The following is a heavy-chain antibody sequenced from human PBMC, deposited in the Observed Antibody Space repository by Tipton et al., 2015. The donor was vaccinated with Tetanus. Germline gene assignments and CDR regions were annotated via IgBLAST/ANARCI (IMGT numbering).Heavy chain of an antibody. D-gene: IGHD2-2*02. V-gene: IGHV3-23*01. CDR3: ARYCTSTVCYTGVRYGMDV. Sequence: LRLSCAASGFTFSSFSMTWVRQAPGKGLEWVSVISTSGVITHYAESVEGRFTISRDNSRNTLFLQMNSLRAEDTAVYYCARYCTSTVCYTGVRYGMDVWGQGTTVTVSS. CDR2: ISTSGVIT. J-gene: IGHJ6*02. CDR1: GFTFSSFS.